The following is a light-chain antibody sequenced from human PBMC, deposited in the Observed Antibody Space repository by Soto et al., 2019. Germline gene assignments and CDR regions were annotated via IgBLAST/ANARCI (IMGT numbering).Light chain of an antibody. CDR3: ASSDDSLNGGV. CDR1: TTNIGRNS. Sequence: QSVLTQPPSASGTPGQRVTISCSGSTTNIGRNSDICYQHHPRTAPPNLIYSNHQRPSGVPARCSGSSSSTTASPPIIGLQSEDEGDYYCASSDDSLNGGVFGGETKLTVL. CDR2: SNH. V-gene: IGLV1-44*01. J-gene: IGLJ2*01.